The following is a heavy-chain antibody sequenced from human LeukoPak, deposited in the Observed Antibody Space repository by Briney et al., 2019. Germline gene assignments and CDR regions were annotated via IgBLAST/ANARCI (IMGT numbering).Heavy chain of an antibody. CDR1: GFIFKNAW. D-gene: IGHD4-17*01. Sequence: GGSLRLSCSTSGFIFKNAWMSWIRQAPGKGLEWVGRVTSESAGVTTDYPAVVKGRFSISRDDSTNMVYLQMNSLKTEDTALYYCTTDLGDYGDYLREWGQGTLVTVSS. J-gene: IGHJ4*02. CDR2: VTSESAGVTT. V-gene: IGHV3-15*01. CDR3: TTDLGDYGDYLRE.